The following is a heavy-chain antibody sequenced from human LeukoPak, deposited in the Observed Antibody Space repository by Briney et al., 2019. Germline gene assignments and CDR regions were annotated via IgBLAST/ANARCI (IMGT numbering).Heavy chain of an antibody. CDR3: ARDRRVRGVIITPGNRDRLPNYFDY. J-gene: IGHJ4*02. CDR2: INPSGGST. D-gene: IGHD3-10*01. CDR1: GYTFTSYY. V-gene: IGHV1-46*01. Sequence: ASVKVSCKASGYTFTSYYMHWVRQAPGQGLEWMGIINPSGGSTSYAQKFQGRVTMTRDTSTSTVYMVLSSLRSEDTAVYYCARDRRVRGVIITPGNRDRLPNYFDYWGQGTLVTVSS.